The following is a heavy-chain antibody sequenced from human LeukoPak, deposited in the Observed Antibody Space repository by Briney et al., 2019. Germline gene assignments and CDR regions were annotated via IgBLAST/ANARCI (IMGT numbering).Heavy chain of an antibody. J-gene: IGHJ6*03. CDR1: GYTFTDYF. Sequence: SVKVSCKATGYTFTDYFIHWVRQAPGQGLEWVGGIIPIFGTANYAQKFQGRVTITADESTSTAYMELSSLRSEDTAVYYCARDSGIAVGYYYYYYYMDVWGKGTTVTVSS. D-gene: IGHD6-19*01. V-gene: IGHV1-69*13. CDR3: ARDSGIAVGYYYYYYYMDV. CDR2: IIPIFGTA.